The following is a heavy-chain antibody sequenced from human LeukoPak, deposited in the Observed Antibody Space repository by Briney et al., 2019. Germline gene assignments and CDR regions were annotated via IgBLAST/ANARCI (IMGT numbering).Heavy chain of an antibody. J-gene: IGHJ3*02. CDR2: IRYDGSGK. Sequence: GGSLRLSCAACGFTFLSYVMHWVRQAPGKGVAGVGFIRYDGSGKYYADSVKGRFTICRDNSKNTLYLRMNRLRTEYTAVYFCSNPEGTAAAGYDAFDIWGQGTMVTVSS. V-gene: IGHV3-30*02. CDR1: GFTFLSYV. D-gene: IGHD6-13*01. CDR3: SNPEGTAAAGYDAFDI.